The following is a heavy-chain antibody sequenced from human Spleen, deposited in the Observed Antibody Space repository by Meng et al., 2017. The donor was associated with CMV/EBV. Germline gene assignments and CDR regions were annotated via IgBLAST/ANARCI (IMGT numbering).Heavy chain of an antibody. CDR3: ARDSWFQEGFDY. D-gene: IGHD6-13*01. CDR1: GGSFSGYY. CDR2: INHSGST. Sequence: QVQLQECGQGLLKPSETLSLTCAVYGGSFSGYYWSWIRQPPGKGLEWIGEINHSGSTNYNPSLKSRVTISVDTSKNQFSLKLSSVTAADTAVYYCARDSWFQEGFDYWGQGTLVTVSS. J-gene: IGHJ4*02. V-gene: IGHV4-34*01.